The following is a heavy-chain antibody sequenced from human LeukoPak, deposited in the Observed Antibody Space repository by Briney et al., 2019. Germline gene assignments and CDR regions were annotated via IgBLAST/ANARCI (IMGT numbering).Heavy chain of an antibody. Sequence: GGSLRLSCSASGFSFSNYAMHWVRQAPGKGLEYVSAISSNGGSTYYADSVKGRFTISRDNSKNTLYLQVSSLRAEDTAVYYCVKDIHYYGSGNYYNGYFDYWGQGTLVTVAS. CDR3: VKDIHYYGSGNYYNGYFDY. V-gene: IGHV3-64D*09. J-gene: IGHJ4*02. CDR2: ISSNGGST. CDR1: GFSFSNYA. D-gene: IGHD3-10*01.